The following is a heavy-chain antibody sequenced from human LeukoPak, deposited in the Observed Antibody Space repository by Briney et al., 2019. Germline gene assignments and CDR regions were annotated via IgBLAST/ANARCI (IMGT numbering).Heavy chain of an antibody. CDR1: GYTFTSYY. CDR3: ARDALIRRLRTVGGGFDY. D-gene: IGHD4-23*01. Sequence: GASVKVSCKASGYTFTSYYMHWVRQAPGQGLEWMGIINPSGGSTSYAQKFQGRVTMTRDTSTSAVYMELSSLRSEDTAVYYCARDALIRRLRTVGGGFDYWGQGTLVTVSS. J-gene: IGHJ4*02. CDR2: INPSGGST. V-gene: IGHV1-46*01.